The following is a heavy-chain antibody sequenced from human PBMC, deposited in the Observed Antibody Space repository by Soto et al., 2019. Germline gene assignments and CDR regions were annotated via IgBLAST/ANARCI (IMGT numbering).Heavy chain of an antibody. CDR3: ARMATEIAY. Sequence: PSETLSLTCAVSGFSISSGYYWGWIRQPPGKGLEWIGTIYHSGSTYYNPSLKSRVTVLVDTSKNQFSLKLNSMTAADTAVYYCARMATEIAYWGQGALVTVSS. CDR1: GFSISSGYY. CDR2: IYHSGST. J-gene: IGHJ4*02. D-gene: IGHD5-12*01. V-gene: IGHV4-38-2*01.